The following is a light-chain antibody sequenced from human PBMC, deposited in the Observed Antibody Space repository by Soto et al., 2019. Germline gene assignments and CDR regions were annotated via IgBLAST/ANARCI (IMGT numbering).Light chain of an antibody. J-gene: IGKJ5*01. Sequence: EIVLTQSPVTLSLSPGERATLSCRASQSVSSYLAWYQQKPGQAPRLLIYDASNRATGIPARFSGSGSGTDFTLTISSLEPEDFGVYYCHQYNNWPPSTFGRGTRLEIK. CDR3: HQYNNWPPST. CDR2: DAS. CDR1: QSVSSY. V-gene: IGKV3-11*01.